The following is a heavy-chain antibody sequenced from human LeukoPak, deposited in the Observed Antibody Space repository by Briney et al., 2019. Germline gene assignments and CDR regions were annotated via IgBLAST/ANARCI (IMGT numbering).Heavy chain of an antibody. CDR2: IITIFGTA. Sequence: ASVKVSCKASGGTFSSYAISLVRQAPAQGLEWMGGIITIFGTANYAQKFQRRVTITTDESTSTAYLELSSLRSEDTAVHYCATTNTDRSSYYYYMDVWGKGTTVTVSS. V-gene: IGHV1-69*05. CDR1: GGTFSSYA. J-gene: IGHJ6*03. CDR3: ATTNTDRSSYYYYMDV. D-gene: IGHD6-6*01.